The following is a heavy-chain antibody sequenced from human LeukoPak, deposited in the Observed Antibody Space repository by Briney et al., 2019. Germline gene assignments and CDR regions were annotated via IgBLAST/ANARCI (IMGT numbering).Heavy chain of an antibody. CDR1: GFTFSSYS. CDR3: ATYRQILLPFES. Sequence: GGSLRLSCAASGFTFSSYSMNWVRQAPGKGLEWVSSISSSSYIYYADSVRGRFTISRDNSKSTLSLQMNSLRAEDTAIYYCATYRQILLPFESWGQGTLATVSS. V-gene: IGHV3-21*04. CDR2: ISSSSYI. J-gene: IGHJ4*02. D-gene: IGHD5-18*01.